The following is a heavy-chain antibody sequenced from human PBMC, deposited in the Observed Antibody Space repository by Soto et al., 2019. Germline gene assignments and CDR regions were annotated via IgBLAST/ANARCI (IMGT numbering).Heavy chain of an antibody. D-gene: IGHD3-10*01. V-gene: IGHV3-13*01. CDR3: ARVPPGRGPFAY. J-gene: IGHJ4*02. Sequence: GGSLRLSCAASGFTFSSYDMHWVRQATGKGLEWVSAIGTAGDTYYPGSVKGRFTISRENAKNSLYLQMNSLRAGDTAVYYCARVPPGRGPFAYWGQGTLVTVSS. CDR2: IGTAGDT. CDR1: GFTFSSYD.